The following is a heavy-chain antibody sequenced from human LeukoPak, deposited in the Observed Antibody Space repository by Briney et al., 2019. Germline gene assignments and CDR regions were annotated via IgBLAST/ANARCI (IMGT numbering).Heavy chain of an antibody. CDR1: GGSFSGHY. J-gene: IGHJ4*02. CDR2: INHSGST. D-gene: IGHD3-10*01. V-gene: IGHV4-34*01. CDR3: ARPRYGSGSLDS. Sequence: SETLSLTCAIYGGSFSGHYWTWIRQPPGEGLEWIGEINHSGSTTYNPSLNSRVTISVDMSKNQFSLRLSSVTAADTAVYYCARPRYGSGSLDSWGQGTLVTVSS.